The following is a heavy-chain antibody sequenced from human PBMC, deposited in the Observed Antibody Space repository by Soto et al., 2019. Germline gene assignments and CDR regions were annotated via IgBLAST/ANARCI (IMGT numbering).Heavy chain of an antibody. J-gene: IGHJ3*02. Sequence: QVQVQQWGAGLLKSSEILSLTCAVYGGSFSGYYWSWIRQSPGKGLEWIGEVNPTGSTKYNPSLESRVTISVDTSKNQFSLNLNSVTAADTALYYCARSREQWLVDAFDIWGQGTMVTVSS. CDR2: VNPTGST. D-gene: IGHD6-19*01. CDR3: ARSREQWLVDAFDI. CDR1: GGSFSGYY. V-gene: IGHV4-34*01.